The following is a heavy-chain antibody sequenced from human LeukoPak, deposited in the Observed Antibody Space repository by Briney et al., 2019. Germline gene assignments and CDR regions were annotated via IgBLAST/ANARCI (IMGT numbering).Heavy chain of an antibody. Sequence: ASVKVSYKASGYTFTGYYMHWVRQAPGQGLEWMAWINPNSGGTNYAQKFQCRVTMTRDTSISTAYMELSRLRSDDTAVYYCARVVVVVIADAFDIWGQGTMVTVSS. CDR1: GYTFTGYY. D-gene: IGHD3-22*01. CDR3: ARVVVVVIADAFDI. V-gene: IGHV1-2*02. J-gene: IGHJ3*02. CDR2: INPNSGGT.